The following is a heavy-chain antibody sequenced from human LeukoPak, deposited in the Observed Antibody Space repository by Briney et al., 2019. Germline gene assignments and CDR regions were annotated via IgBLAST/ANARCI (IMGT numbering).Heavy chain of an antibody. J-gene: IGHJ5*02. CDR3: ARVKGGYDSIPP. V-gene: IGHV4-34*01. D-gene: IGHD3-22*01. CDR2: INHSGRT. CDR1: GGSFSGYY. Sequence: SETLSLTCAVYGGSFSGYYWSWIRQPPGKGLEWIGEINHSGRTNYNPSLKSRVTISVDTSKNQFSLKLSSVTAADTAVYYCARVKGGYDSIPPWGQGTLVTVSS.